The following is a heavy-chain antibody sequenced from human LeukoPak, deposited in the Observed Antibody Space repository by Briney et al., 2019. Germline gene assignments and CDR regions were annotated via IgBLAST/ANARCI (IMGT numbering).Heavy chain of an antibody. V-gene: IGHV4-31*03. J-gene: IGHJ4*02. D-gene: IGHD6-13*01. Sequence: ASQTLSLTCTVSGDSMSSRGYYWSWIRQHPGKGLEWIGYIYYSGSTYYNPSLKSRLTLSVDTSKNQFSLKVNSVTAADTAVYYCASTRIAAAGAPAYYFDNWGQGTQVTVSS. CDR1: GDSMSSRGYY. CDR2: IYYSGST. CDR3: ASTRIAAAGAPAYYFDN.